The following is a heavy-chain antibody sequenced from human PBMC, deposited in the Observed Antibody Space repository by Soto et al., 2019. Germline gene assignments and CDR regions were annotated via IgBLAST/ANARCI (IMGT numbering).Heavy chain of an antibody. CDR3: ASDITGTTLSYFYYGMDV. V-gene: IGHV1-69*13. CDR1: GGTLSSYA. CDR2: IIPIFGTA. J-gene: IGHJ6*02. D-gene: IGHD1-7*01. Sequence: GASVKVSCKASGGTLSSYAISWVRKAPGQGLEWMGGIIPIFGTADYAQKFQGRVTITADESTSTAYMELSSLRSEDTAVYYCASDITGTTLSYFYYGMDVWGQGTTVTVSS.